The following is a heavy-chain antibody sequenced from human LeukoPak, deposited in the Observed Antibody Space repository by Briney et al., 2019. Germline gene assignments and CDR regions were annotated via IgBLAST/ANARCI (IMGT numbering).Heavy chain of an antibody. CDR1: GFTFSSYG. CDR3: AKPQSQWLVRGDYFDY. J-gene: IGHJ4*02. CDR2: ISYDGSNK. V-gene: IGHV3-30*18. Sequence: GGSLRLSCAASGFTFSSYGMHWVRQAPGKGLEWVAVISYDGSNKYYADSVKGRFTISRDNSKNTLYLQMNSLRAEDTAVYYCAKPQSQWLVRGDYFDYWGQGTLVTVSS. D-gene: IGHD6-19*01.